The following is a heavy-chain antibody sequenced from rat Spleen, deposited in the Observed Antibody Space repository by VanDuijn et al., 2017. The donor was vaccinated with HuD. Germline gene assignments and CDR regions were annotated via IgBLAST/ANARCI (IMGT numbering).Heavy chain of an antibody. CDR1: GFTFNNYD. D-gene: IGHD1-10*01. V-gene: IGHV5-22*01. J-gene: IGHJ2*01. CDR3: ARPGTTHVFDN. Sequence: EVQLVESGGGLVQPGRSMKLSCAASGFTFNNYDMVWVRQAPKKGLEWVASISYEGTGTYYGDSVKCRFTISRDNAKSTLHLQMNSLRSEDTATYYCARPGTTHVFDNWGQGVMVTVSS. CDR2: ISYEGTGT.